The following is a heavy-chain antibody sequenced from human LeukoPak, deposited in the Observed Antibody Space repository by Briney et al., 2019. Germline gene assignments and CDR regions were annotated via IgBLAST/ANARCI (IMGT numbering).Heavy chain of an antibody. CDR2: INPNSGGT. V-gene: IGHV1-2*02. Sequence: GASVKVSCKASGYTFTGYYMHWVRQAPGQGLEWMGWINPNSGGTNYAQKFQGRVTMTRDTSISTAYMELSRLRSDDTAVYYCARGTGYSSGWTRDYWGQGTLVTVSS. CDR1: GYTFTGYY. J-gene: IGHJ4*02. CDR3: ARGTGYSSGWTRDY. D-gene: IGHD6-19*01.